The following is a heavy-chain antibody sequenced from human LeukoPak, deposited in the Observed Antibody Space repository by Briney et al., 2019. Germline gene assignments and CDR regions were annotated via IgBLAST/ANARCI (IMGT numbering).Heavy chain of an antibody. J-gene: IGHJ4*02. V-gene: IGHV4-4*02. CDR1: GGSTSSSNG. Sequence: SGTRSPSCAVSGGSTSSSNGWVWVRQPPGKGLEWIGEIYHSGSTNYNPSLKSRVTISVDKSKNQLSLKLSSVTAADTAVYYCAITYYDILTELPLPARWGQGTLVTVSS. CDR2: IYHSGST. D-gene: IGHD3-9*01. CDR3: AITYYDILTELPLPAR.